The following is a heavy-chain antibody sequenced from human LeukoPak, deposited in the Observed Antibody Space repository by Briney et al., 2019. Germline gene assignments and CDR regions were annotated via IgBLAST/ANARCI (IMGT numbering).Heavy chain of an antibody. Sequence: KASETLSLTCTVSGGSISTYYWSWIRQPPGKGLEWIGYIYYTGNTNYNPSLKSRVTISIDTSKNHLSLTLSSVTAADTAVYYCARHFSDSDYGDSEDAFYIWGQGTMVTVSS. D-gene: IGHD4-17*01. CDR1: GGSISTYY. CDR2: IYYTGNT. CDR3: ARHFSDSDYGDSEDAFYI. V-gene: IGHV4-59*08. J-gene: IGHJ3*02.